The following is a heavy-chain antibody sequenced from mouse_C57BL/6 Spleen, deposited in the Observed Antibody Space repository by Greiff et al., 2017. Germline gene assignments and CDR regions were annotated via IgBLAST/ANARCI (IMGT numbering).Heavy chain of an antibody. D-gene: IGHD2-4*01. Sequence: EVKLMESGGGLVQPGGSMKLSCVASGFTFSNYWMNWVRQSPEKGLEWVAQIRLKSDNYATHYAESVKGRFTISRDDYKSSVYLQMNNLRAEDTGIYYCTGQTYYDFYYYAMDYWGQGTSVTVSS. V-gene: IGHV6-3*01. CDR3: TGQTYYDFYYYAMDY. CDR2: IRLKSDNYAT. CDR1: GFTFSNYW. J-gene: IGHJ4*01.